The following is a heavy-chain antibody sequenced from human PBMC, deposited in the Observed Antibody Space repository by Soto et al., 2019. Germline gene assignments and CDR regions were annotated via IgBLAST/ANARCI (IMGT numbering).Heavy chain of an antibody. Sequence: GGSLRLSCAASGFTFSSYGMHWVRQAPGKGLEWVAVISYDGSNKYYADSVKGRFTISRDNSKNTLYLQMNSLRAEDTAVYYCAKSTVTTWRAFDIWGQGTMVTVSS. D-gene: IGHD4-4*01. CDR2: ISYDGSNK. J-gene: IGHJ3*02. CDR3: AKSTVTTWRAFDI. CDR1: GFTFSSYG. V-gene: IGHV3-30*18.